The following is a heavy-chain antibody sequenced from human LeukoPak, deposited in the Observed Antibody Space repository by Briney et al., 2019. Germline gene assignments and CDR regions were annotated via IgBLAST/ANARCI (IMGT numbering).Heavy chain of an antibody. CDR1: GFTFSSYS. CDR3: ARETSGTTMFNYFDY. D-gene: IGHD1-1*01. J-gene: IGHJ4*02. Sequence: GGSLRLSCAASGFTFSSYSMNWVRQAPGKGLEWVSYISSSSSTIYYADSVKGRFTISRDNAKNSLYLQMNSLRAEDAAVYYCARETSGTTMFNYFDYWGPGTLVTVSS. V-gene: IGHV3-48*04. CDR2: ISSSSSTI.